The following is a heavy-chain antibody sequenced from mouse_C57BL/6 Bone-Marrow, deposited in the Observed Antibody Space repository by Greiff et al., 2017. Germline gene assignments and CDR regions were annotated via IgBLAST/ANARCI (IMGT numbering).Heavy chain of an antibody. V-gene: IGHV14-2*01. J-gene: IGHJ2*01. CDR1: GFNINDYY. D-gene: IGHD1-2*01. Sequence: VQLQQSGAELVKPGASVKLSCTASGFNINDYYIHWVKQRTEQGLEWIGRIDPEDGETKYAPKFQDKATITADTSSNTAYLQLSSLTSEDTAVYYFTRSLTYYGTNFWGQGTTLTVSS. CDR2: IDPEDGET. CDR3: TRSLTYYGTNF.